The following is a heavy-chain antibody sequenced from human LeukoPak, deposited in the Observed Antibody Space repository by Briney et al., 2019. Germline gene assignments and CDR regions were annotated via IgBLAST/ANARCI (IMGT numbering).Heavy chain of an antibody. D-gene: IGHD5-24*01. J-gene: IGHJ4*02. CDR3: AKGPEMARDYYFDY. Sequence: GGSLRLSCAASGFTFSSYAMSWVRQAPGKGLEWVSSISGSGGSTYYADSVKGRFTISRDKSKNTLYLQMNSQTAEDTAVYYCAKGPEMARDYYFDYWGQGTLVTVSS. CDR2: ISGSGGST. CDR1: GFTFSSYA. V-gene: IGHV3-23*01.